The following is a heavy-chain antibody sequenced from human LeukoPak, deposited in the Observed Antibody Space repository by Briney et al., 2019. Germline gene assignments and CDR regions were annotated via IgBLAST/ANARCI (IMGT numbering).Heavy chain of an antibody. CDR3: ARDGGYCSSTSCYDYFDY. CDR2: ISSSGSTI. CDR1: GFTFSSYE. V-gene: IGHV3-48*03. D-gene: IGHD2-2*01. Sequence: GGSLGLSCAASGFTFSSYEMNWVRQAPGKGLEWVSYISSSGSTIYYADSVKGRFTISRDNAKNSLYLQMNSLRAEDTAVYYCARDGGYCSSTSCYDYFDYWGQGTLVTVSS. J-gene: IGHJ4*02.